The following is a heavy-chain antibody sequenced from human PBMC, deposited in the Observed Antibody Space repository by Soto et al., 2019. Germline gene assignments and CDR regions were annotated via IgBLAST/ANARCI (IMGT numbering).Heavy chain of an antibody. D-gene: IGHD2-21*02. CDR3: ATDGRNNCAGDCYLDF. CDR2: INPNSGGT. J-gene: IGHJ4*02. Sequence: ASVKVSCKASGYTFTGYYMHWVRQAPGQGLEWMGWINPNSGGTNYAQKFQGWVTMTRDTSISTAYMELNRLTSDDTAVYYCATDGRNNCAGDCYLDFWGQGTLVTVSS. CDR1: GYTFTGYY. V-gene: IGHV1-2*04.